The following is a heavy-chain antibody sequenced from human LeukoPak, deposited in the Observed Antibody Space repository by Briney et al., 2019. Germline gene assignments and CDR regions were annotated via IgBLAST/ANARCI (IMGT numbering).Heavy chain of an antibody. D-gene: IGHD6-13*01. Sequence: GGSLRLSCAASGFTFRNYWMSWVRQAPGKGLEWVANIKEDGSVKYYVDSVKGRFTISRDNAKNSLYLQMNSLRAEDTAVYYCARTGYSSSCTDFWGQGTLVTVSS. CDR3: ARTGYSSSCTDF. J-gene: IGHJ4*02. CDR1: GFTFRNYW. CDR2: IKEDGSVK. V-gene: IGHV3-7*01.